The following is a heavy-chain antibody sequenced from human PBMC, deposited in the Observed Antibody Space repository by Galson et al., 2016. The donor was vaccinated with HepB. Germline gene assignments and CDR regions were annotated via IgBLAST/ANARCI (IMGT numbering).Heavy chain of an antibody. CDR3: ARHPYKYSRDPDV. Sequence: SLRLSCAASGFNFSSYSMNWVRQAPGKGLEWVSSISALSNYIYYADSVRGRFTISRDNAKNSLYLQMDSLRAEDTAVYYCARHPYKYSRDPDVWGKGTTVTVSS. CDR1: GFNFSSYS. D-gene: IGHD5-24*01. J-gene: IGHJ6*04. CDR2: ISALSNYI. V-gene: IGHV3-21*01.